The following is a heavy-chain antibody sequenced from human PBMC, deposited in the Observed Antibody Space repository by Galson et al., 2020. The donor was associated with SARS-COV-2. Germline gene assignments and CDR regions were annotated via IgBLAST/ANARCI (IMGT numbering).Heavy chain of an antibody. D-gene: IGHD5-12*01. CDR2: IYPGDSDT. Sequence: HGESLKISCKGSGYSFTSYWIGWVRQMPGKGLEWMGIIYPGDSDTRYSPSFQGQVTISADKSISTAYLQWSSLKASDTAMYYCARRADGYNTNWYFDLWGRGTLVTVSS. V-gene: IGHV5-51*01. J-gene: IGHJ2*01. CDR1: GYSFTSYW. CDR3: ARRADGYNTNWYFDL.